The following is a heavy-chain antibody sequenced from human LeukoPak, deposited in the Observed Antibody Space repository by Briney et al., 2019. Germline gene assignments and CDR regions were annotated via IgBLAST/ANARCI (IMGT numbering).Heavy chain of an antibody. CDR1: GDSISSSSYY. CDR3: ARDHYYCSGGSCCDNWFDP. D-gene: IGHD2-15*01. J-gene: IGHJ5*02. V-gene: IGHV4-39*07. CDR2: IYYSGST. Sequence: SETLSLTCTVSGDSISSSSYYWGWIRQPPGKGLEWIGSIYYSGSTYYNPSLKSRVTISVDTSKNQFSLKLSSVTAADTAVYYCARDHYYCSGGSCCDNWFDPWGQGTLVTVSS.